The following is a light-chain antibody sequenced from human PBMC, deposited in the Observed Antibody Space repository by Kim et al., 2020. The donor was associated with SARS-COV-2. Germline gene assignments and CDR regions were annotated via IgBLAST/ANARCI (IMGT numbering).Light chain of an antibody. V-gene: IGLV2-11*01. CDR1: TIDVGGYNY. J-gene: IGLJ2*01. Sequence: QSALTQPRSVSGSPGQSVTISCTGTTIDVGGYNYVSWYQQHPGKAPKLMINDVSQRPSGVPDRFSGSKSGNMASLTISGLQAEDEADYYCCSYASSYTLVFGGGTKLTVL. CDR2: DVS. CDR3: CSYASSYTLV.